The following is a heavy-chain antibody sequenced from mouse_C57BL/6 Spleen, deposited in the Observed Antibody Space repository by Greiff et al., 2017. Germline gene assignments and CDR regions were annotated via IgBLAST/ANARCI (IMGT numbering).Heavy chain of an antibody. Sequence: VHLVESGAELVRPGASVTLSCKASGYTFTDYEMHWVKQTPVHGLEWIGAIDPETGGTAYNQKFKGKAILTADKSSSTAYMELRRLTSEDSAVYYCTRGTMVTTVDYFDYGGQGTTLTVAS. J-gene: IGHJ2*01. CDR2: IDPETGGT. CDR3: TRGTMVTTVDYFDY. V-gene: IGHV1-15*01. CDR1: GYTFTDYE. D-gene: IGHD2-2*01.